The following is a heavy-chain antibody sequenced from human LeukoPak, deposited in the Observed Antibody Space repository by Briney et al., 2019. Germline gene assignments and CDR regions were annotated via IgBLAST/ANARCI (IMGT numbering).Heavy chain of an antibody. CDR1: GFTFSDYY. J-gene: IGHJ4*02. CDR3: ATSSGWYRFDY. Sequence: GGSLRLSCAASGFTFSDYYMSWIRQAPGKGLEWVSYISSSSYTNYADSVKGRFTISRDNAKNSLYLPMNSLRAEDTAVYYCATSSGWYRFDYWGQGTLVTVSS. V-gene: IGHV3-11*06. D-gene: IGHD6-19*01. CDR2: ISSSSYT.